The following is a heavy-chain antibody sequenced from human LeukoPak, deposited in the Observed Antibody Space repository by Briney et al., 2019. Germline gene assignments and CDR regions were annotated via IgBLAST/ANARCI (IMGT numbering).Heavy chain of an antibody. CDR3: ARVRGGTYYAFDY. V-gene: IGHV3-48*01. Sequence: GGSLRLSCATSGFAFSSYHMHWVRQAPGKGLEWLSYINYHNNPTYYADSVKGRFTISRDNAKNSLYLQMNSLRAEDTAVYYCARVRGGTYYAFDYWGQGTLVTVSS. CDR1: GFAFSSYH. CDR2: INYHNNPT. D-gene: IGHD1-26*01. J-gene: IGHJ4*02.